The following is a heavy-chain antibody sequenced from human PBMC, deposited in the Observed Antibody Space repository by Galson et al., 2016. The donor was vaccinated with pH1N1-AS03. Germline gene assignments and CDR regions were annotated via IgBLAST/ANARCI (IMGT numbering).Heavy chain of an antibody. Sequence: SLRLSCAASGFIFNKYAVTWVRQAPGKGLEWVSNLHGGGGSSYYADSVRGRFTIYRDNSRDTVYLQMNSLRVDDTAVYYCARGHGDWKGNYLDYWGQGTLVTVSS. J-gene: IGHJ4*02. CDR3: ARGHGDWKGNYLDY. CDR1: GFIFNKYA. CDR2: LHGGGGSS. D-gene: IGHD1-1*01. V-gene: IGHV3-23*01.